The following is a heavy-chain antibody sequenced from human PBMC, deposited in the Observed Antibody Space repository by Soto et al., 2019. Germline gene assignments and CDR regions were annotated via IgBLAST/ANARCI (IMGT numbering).Heavy chain of an antibody. CDR2: IKSKTDGGTT. Sequence: GGSLRLSCAASGFTFSNAWMNWVRQAPGKGLEWVGRIKSKTDGGTTDYAAPVKGRFTISRDDSKNTLYLQMNSLKTEDTAVYYCTTGSRAVTRSREKDYYGMDVWGQGTTVTVSS. CDR3: TTGSRAVTRSREKDYYGMDV. V-gene: IGHV3-15*07. CDR1: GFTFSNAW. J-gene: IGHJ6*02. D-gene: IGHD4-17*01.